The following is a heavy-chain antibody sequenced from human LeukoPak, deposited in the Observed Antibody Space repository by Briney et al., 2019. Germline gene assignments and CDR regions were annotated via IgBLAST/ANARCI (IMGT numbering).Heavy chain of an antibody. CDR2: IRSSSNNV. Sequence: GGSLRLSCAASGFIFSSYNMNWVRQVPGKGLEWVSSIRSSSNNVSYGDSMKGRFTISRDNAKNSLYLQMNSLRAEDTAVYYCARGDADFDYWAQGTLVTVSS. CDR1: GFIFSSYN. CDR3: ARGDADFDY. V-gene: IGHV3-21*01. J-gene: IGHJ4*02.